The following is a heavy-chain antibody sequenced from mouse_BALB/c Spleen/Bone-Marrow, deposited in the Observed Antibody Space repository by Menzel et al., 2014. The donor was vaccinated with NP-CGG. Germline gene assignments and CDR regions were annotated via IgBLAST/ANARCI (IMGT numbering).Heavy chain of an antibody. CDR3: ARWGYYYAMDY. CDR2: ISSGSSNI. J-gene: IGHJ4*01. Sequence: EVQLVESGGGLVQPGGSRKLSCAASGFTFSSFGMHWVRRAPEKGLEWVAYISSGSSNINYADTVKGRFTISRDNPKNTLFLQMTSLRSEDTAKYYCARWGYYYAMDYWGQGTSVTISS. V-gene: IGHV5-17*02. CDR1: GFTFSSFG. D-gene: IGHD2-2*01.